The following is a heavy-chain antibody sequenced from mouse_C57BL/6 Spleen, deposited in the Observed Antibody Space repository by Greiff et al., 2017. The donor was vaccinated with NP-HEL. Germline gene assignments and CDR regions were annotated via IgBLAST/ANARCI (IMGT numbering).Heavy chain of an antibody. CDR2: ISSGGSYT. D-gene: IGHD1-1*01. V-gene: IGHV5-6*01. J-gene: IGHJ2*01. Sequence: EVKLMESGGDLVKPGGSLKLSCAASGFTFSSYGMSWVRQTPDKRLEWVATISSGGSYTYYPDSVKGRFTISRDNAKNTLYLQMSSLKSEDTAMYYCAREADYYGSPYFDYWGQGTTLTVSS. CDR1: GFTFSSYG. CDR3: AREADYYGSPYFDY.